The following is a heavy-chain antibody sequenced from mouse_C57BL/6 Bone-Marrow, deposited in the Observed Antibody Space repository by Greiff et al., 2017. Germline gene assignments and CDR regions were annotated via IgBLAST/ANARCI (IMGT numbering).Heavy chain of an antibody. V-gene: IGHV5-17*01. CDR2: ISSGSSTI. Sequence: EVQLQESGGGLVKPGGSLKLSCAASGFTFSDYGMHWVRQAPEKGLEWVAYISSGSSTIYYADTVKGRFTISSDNAKNTLFLQMTSLRSEDTSMYYCARGMVTVPYYAMDYWGQGTSVTVSS. J-gene: IGHJ4*01. CDR1: GFTFSDYG. CDR3: ARGMVTVPYYAMDY. D-gene: IGHD2-2*01.